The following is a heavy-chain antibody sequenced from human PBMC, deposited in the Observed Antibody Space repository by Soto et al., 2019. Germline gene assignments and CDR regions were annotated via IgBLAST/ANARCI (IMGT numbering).Heavy chain of an antibody. J-gene: IGHJ6*02. CDR1: GFTFSSYG. D-gene: IGHD2-21*02. V-gene: IGHV3-30*03. Sequence: PGGSLRLSCAASGFTFSSYGMHWVRQAPGKGLEWVAALSYEGIYKYFTDSVKGRFTISRDNAKNTLYLQMNSLRAEDTAVYYCARALSRSDCGGDCLEPNYGMDVWGQGTTVTVSS. CDR2: LSYEGIYK. CDR3: ARALSRSDCGGDCLEPNYGMDV.